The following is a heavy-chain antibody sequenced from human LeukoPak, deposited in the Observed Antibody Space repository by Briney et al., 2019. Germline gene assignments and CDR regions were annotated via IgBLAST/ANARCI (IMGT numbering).Heavy chain of an antibody. CDR3: AREDYYDSSGYYYRGY. V-gene: IGHV4-38-2*02. D-gene: IGHD3-22*01. CDR1: GYSISSGYY. Sequence: SETLSLTCTVSGYSISSGYYWGWIRQPPGKGLEWIGSIYHSGSTYYNPSLKSRVTISVDTSKNQFSLKLSSVTAADTAVYYCAREDYYDSSGYYYRGYWGQGTLVTVSS. CDR2: IYHSGST. J-gene: IGHJ4*02.